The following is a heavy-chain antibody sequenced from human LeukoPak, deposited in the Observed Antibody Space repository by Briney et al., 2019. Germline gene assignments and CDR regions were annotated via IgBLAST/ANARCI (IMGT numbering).Heavy chain of an antibody. V-gene: IGHV1-8*01. CDR1: GYTFTDCD. CDR2: MNPDSGNT. D-gene: IGHD3-3*01. J-gene: IGHJ4*02. Sequence: GASVKVSCKASGYTFTDCDINWVRQAPGQGLEWMGWMNPDSGNTGYAQKFEGRVTMTRDTSISTAYMELNYLRSDDTAVYYCARNSDYWSGYFPFWGQGALVTASS. CDR3: ARNSDYWSGYFPF.